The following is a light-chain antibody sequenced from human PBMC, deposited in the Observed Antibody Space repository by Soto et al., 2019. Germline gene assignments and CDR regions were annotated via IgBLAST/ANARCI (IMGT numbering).Light chain of an antibody. CDR1: QSVSNNY. CDR3: QQYDISRT. V-gene: IGKV3-20*01. CDR2: DAS. Sequence: EILFTQSPGTLSLSPGERATLSCRASQSVSNNYLAWYQQKPGQAPRLLIYDASSRATGVPDRFRGSGSGTDFTLTISRLEPEDFAVYYCQQYDISRTFGQGTKVDIK. J-gene: IGKJ1*01.